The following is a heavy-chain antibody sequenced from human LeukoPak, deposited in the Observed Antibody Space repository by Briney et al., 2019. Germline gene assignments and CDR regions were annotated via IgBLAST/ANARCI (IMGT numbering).Heavy chain of an antibody. V-gene: IGHV3-7*03. CDR2: IKQDGSEK. CDR3: ARVRIYDILISDY. Sequence: GGSLRLSCAASGFTFSSYWMSWVRQAPGKGLEWVANIKQDGSEKYYVDSVKGRFTISRDNAKNSLYLQMNSLRAEDTAVYYCARVRIYDILISDYWGQGTLVTVSS. J-gene: IGHJ4*02. CDR1: GFTFSSYW. D-gene: IGHD3-9*01.